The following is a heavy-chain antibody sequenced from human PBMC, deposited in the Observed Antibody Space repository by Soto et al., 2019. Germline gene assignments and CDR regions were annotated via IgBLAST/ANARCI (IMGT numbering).Heavy chain of an antibody. D-gene: IGHD4-4*01. CDR3: ARVSMSTVSWGFDP. CDR1: GDSITSNH. J-gene: IGHJ5*02. V-gene: IGHV4-59*01. CDR2: IYNSGTT. Sequence: SETLSLTCAVSGDSITSNHWNWIRQPPGRGLEWIGYIYNSGTTKYNPSLKSRVIISVDTSKNQLSLKLSSVTAADTAVYYCARVSMSTVSWGFDPWGQGTRVTVSP.